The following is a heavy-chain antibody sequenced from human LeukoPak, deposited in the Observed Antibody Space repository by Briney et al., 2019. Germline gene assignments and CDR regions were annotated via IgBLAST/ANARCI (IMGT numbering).Heavy chain of an antibody. CDR3: AKGRWYFDL. CDR2: ISWNSGSI. V-gene: IGHV3-9*03. J-gene: IGHJ2*01. CDR1: GFTFSDYY. Sequence: GGSLRLSCAASGFTFSDYYMSWIRQAPGEGLEWVSGISWNSGSIGYADSVKGRFTISRDNAKNSLYLQMNSLRAEDMALYYCAKGRWYFDLWGRGTLVTVSS.